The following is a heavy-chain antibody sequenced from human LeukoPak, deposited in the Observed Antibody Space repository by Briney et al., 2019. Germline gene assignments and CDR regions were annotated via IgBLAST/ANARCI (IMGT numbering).Heavy chain of an antibody. D-gene: IGHD2-15*01. CDR2: IGSSGSYI. J-gene: IGHJ4*02. V-gene: IGHV3-21*01. Sequence: GGSLRLSCEVSGFTFSSYHMNWVRQAPGKGLEWVSSIGSSGSYIYYADSLTGRFTISRDNAKNSLYLQMNSLRAEDTAVYYCARDRCSGGSCYKLPSFDYWGQGTLVTVSS. CDR1: GFTFSSYH. CDR3: ARDRCSGGSCYKLPSFDY.